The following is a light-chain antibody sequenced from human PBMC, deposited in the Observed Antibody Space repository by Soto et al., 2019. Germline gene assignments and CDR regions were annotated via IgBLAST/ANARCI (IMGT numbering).Light chain of an antibody. V-gene: IGLV2-11*01. CDR3: CSYAGSYTLYV. J-gene: IGLJ1*01. CDR2: DVS. Sequence: QSVLTQPRSVSGSPGQSVTRSCTGTSSDVGGYNYVSWYQQHPGKAPKLMIYDVSKQPSGVPDRFSGSKSGNTASLTISGLQAEDEADYYCCSYAGSYTLYVFGTGTKVTVL. CDR1: SSDVGGYNY.